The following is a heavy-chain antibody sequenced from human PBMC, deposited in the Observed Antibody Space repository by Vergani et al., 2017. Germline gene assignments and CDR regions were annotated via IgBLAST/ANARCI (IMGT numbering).Heavy chain of an antibody. CDR1: EFTFSNYA. CDR3: AKQYFVSGNYLFDY. D-gene: IGHD3-10*01. Sequence: EVQLLEPGGGLVQPGGSLRLTCAASEFTFSNYAMNWVRQAPGKGLEWVSGISGSGVSAYYTDSVKGGFTISRDNSKNMLFLQMNNLRTEETAIYYCAKQYFVSGNYLFDYWGQGTLVTVSS. CDR2: ISGSGVSA. J-gene: IGHJ4*02. V-gene: IGHV3-23*01.